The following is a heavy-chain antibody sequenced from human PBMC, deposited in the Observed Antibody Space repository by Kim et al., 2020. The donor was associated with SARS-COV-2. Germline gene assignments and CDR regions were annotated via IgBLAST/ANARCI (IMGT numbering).Heavy chain of an antibody. CDR2: IRSNAHGGTT. CDR3: TTDSGETAHYFDY. Sequence: GGSLRLSCAVSGFTFSNAWMSWVRQAPGKGLEWVGRIRSNAHGGTTSYAAPVEGRFTISRDESKNRLYLQMDSLKTEDTGIYYCTTDSGETAHYFDYWGQGTLVTVSS. J-gene: IGHJ4*02. V-gene: IGHV3-15*01. CDR1: GFTFSNAW. D-gene: IGHD5-18*01.